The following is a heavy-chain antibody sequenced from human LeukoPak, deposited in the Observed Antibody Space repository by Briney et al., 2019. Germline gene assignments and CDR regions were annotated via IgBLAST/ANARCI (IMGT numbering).Heavy chain of an antibody. Sequence: ASVKVSCKASGYTFTSYGISWVRQAPGQGLEWMGWISAYNGNTNYAQKLQGRVTMTTDTSTSTAYMELRSLRSDDTAVYYCAREGASSTYYDFWGGDYYYYMDVWGKGTTVTVSS. CDR1: GYTFTSYG. J-gene: IGHJ6*03. CDR3: AREGASSTYYDFWGGDYYYYMDV. CDR2: ISAYNGNT. V-gene: IGHV1-18*01. D-gene: IGHD3-3*01.